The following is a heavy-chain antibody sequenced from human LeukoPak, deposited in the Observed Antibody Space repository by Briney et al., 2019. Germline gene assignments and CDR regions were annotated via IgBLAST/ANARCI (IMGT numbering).Heavy chain of an antibody. CDR2: VNIDGSSV. CDR3: ASGVQGTSWNVN. J-gene: IGHJ4*01. D-gene: IGHD1-1*01. CDR1: GFTVSSYW. V-gene: IGHV3-74*01. Sequence: GGSLRLSCATSGFTVSSYWMHWVRQAPGKGLVWLSRVNIDGSSVAYADSVKGRFTISRDNAKDSLYLQMNSLRAEDTAVYYCASGVQGTSWNVNWGRGTLVTVSS.